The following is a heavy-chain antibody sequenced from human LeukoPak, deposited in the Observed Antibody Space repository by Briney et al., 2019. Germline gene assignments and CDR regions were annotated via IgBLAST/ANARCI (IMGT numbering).Heavy chain of an antibody. V-gene: IGHV7-4-1*02. D-gene: IGHD5-12*01. J-gene: IGHJ5*02. CDR1: GGTFSSYA. CDR2: INTNTGNP. Sequence: ASVKVSCKASGGTFSSYAISWVRQAPGQGLEWMGWINTNTGNPTYAQGFTGRFVFSLDTSVSTAYLQISSLKAEDTAVYYCARARRPGGGYSGYDSYRWFDPWGQGTLVTVSS. CDR3: ARARRPGGGYSGYDSYRWFDP.